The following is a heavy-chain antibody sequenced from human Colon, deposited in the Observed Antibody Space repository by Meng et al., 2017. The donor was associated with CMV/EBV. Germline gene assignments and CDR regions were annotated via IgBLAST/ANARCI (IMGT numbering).Heavy chain of an antibody. CDR3: TRESIGASSAASYY. CDR1: GFTFSDYY. V-gene: IGHV3-11*01. D-gene: IGHD4/OR15-4a*01. CDR2: ISSSGDTV. Sequence: SGFTFSDYYMSWVRQAPGKGLEWLSYISSSGDTVYYADSVRGRFTISRDSAKNSLYLQMNSLRAEDTAIYYCTRESIGASSAASYYWGQGTLVTVSS. J-gene: IGHJ4*02.